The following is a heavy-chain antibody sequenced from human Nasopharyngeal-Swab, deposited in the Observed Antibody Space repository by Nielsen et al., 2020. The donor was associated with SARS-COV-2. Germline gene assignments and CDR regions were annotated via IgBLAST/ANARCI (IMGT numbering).Heavy chain of an antibody. CDR3: ARDRPHCGCDY. V-gene: IGHV3-30*03. D-gene: IGHD2-21*01. CDR1: GFTFSSYG. J-gene: IGHJ4*02. Sequence: GESLKISCAASGFTFSSYGMNWVRQAPGKGLEWVAVITYDASDKYYADSVKGRFTLSRDNSKNTVYLQMNSLRAEDTAVYYCARDRPHCGCDYWGQGTLVTVSS. CDR2: ITYDASDK.